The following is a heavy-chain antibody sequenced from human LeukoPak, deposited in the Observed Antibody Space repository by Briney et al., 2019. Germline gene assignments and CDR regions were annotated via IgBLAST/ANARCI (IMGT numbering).Heavy chain of an antibody. CDR3: ARGPQLVDYYYIDV. CDR1: GYSVSSNSAA. D-gene: IGHD6-13*01. Sequence: SQTLSLTCDISGYSVSSNSAAWNWIRQSPSRGLEWLGRTYYRSKWYKDYAVSVKSRITINPDTSKNQFSLQLNSVTPEDTAVYYCARGPQLVDYYYIDVWGKGTTVTVSS. J-gene: IGHJ6*03. CDR2: TYYRSKWYK. V-gene: IGHV6-1*01.